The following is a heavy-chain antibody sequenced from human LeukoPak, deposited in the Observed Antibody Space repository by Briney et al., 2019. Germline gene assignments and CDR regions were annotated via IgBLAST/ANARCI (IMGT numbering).Heavy chain of an antibody. Sequence: GGSLRLSCAAAGFTFSTYWMHWVRQAPGKGLEWVSSISSTSSLIWYADSLKGRFTISRDNAKNSLYLQMDSLRAEDTAVYYCARYNSGWNDYRGQGTLVTVSS. J-gene: IGHJ4*02. D-gene: IGHD6-19*01. CDR2: ISSTSSLI. CDR3: ARYNSGWNDY. CDR1: GFTFSTYW. V-gene: IGHV3-21*01.